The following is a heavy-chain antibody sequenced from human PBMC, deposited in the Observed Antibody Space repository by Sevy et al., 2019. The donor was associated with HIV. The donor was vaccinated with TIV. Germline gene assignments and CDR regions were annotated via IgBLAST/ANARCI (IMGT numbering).Heavy chain of an antibody. CDR3: VRLMTGGGYWGPIDY. J-gene: IGHJ4*02. V-gene: IGHV1-2*02. CDR1: GYTFIDYY. CDR2: INPNSGGI. Sequence: ASVKVSCKASGYTFIDYYMHWVRQAPGQGLEWMGWINPNSGGINYAQKFQGRVTMTGETSISTAFMELSRLGSDDTVVYYCVRLMTGGGYWGPIDYWGQGTLVTVSS. D-gene: IGHD2-15*01.